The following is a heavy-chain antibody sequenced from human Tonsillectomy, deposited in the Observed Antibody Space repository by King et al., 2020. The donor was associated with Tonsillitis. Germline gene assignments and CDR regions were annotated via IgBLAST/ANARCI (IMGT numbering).Heavy chain of an antibody. Sequence: QLVQSGAEVKKPGESLKISCKGSGYSFTSYWIGWVRQLPGKGLEWMGVIHPTDSDTRYSPSFQGQVTISADKSISTAYLQWSSLKASDTAMYYCARLDRDKYVSSGYKTSYFYGMDVWGQGTTVTVSS. CDR1: GYSFTSYW. CDR3: ARLDRDKYVSSGYKTSYFYGMDV. J-gene: IGHJ6*02. D-gene: IGHD3-22*01. CDR2: IHPTDSDT. V-gene: IGHV5-51*01.